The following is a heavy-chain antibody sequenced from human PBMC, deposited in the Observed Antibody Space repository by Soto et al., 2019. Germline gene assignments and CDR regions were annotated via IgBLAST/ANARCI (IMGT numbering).Heavy chain of an antibody. CDR1: GGSFSGYY. CDR3: ARGRKYSSSSGHVFDY. J-gene: IGHJ4*02. Sequence: PSETLSLTCAVYGGSFSGYYWSWIRQPPGKGLEWIGEINHSGSTNYNPSLKSRVTISVDTSKNQFSLKLSSVTAADTAVYYCARGRKYSSSSGHVFDYWGQGTLVTVSS. V-gene: IGHV4-34*01. D-gene: IGHD6-6*01. CDR2: INHSGST.